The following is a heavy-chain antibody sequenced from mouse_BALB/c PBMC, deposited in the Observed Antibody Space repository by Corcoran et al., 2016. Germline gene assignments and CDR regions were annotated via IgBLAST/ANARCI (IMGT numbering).Heavy chain of an antibody. Sequence: EVQLQQSGAELVKPGASVKLSCTASGFNIKDTYMHWVKQRPEQGLEWIGRIDPANGNTKYDPKFQGKATITADTSSNTAYLQLSSLTSEDTVVYYCARSEWLLLFDYWGQGTTLTVSS. CDR1: GFNIKDTY. J-gene: IGHJ2*01. D-gene: IGHD2-3*01. V-gene: IGHV14-3*02. CDR2: IDPANGNT. CDR3: ARSEWLLLFDY.